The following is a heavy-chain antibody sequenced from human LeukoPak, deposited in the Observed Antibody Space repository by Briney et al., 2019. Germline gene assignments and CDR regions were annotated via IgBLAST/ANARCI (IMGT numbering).Heavy chain of an antibody. CDR2: ISYDGSNK. CDR3: AKDRLPLAAAPSGY. CDR1: GFTFSSYG. Sequence: GGSLRLSCAASGFTFSSYGMHWVRQAPGKGLEWVAVISYDGSNKYYADSVKGRFTISRDNSKNTLYLQMNSLRAEDTAVYYCAKDRLPLAAAPSGYWGQGTLVTVSS. J-gene: IGHJ4*02. D-gene: IGHD6-13*01. V-gene: IGHV3-30*18.